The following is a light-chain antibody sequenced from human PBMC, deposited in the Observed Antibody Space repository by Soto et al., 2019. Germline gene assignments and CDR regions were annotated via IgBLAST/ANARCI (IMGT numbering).Light chain of an antibody. CDR2: DTS. J-gene: IGKJ1*01. CDR3: QQYSYRPPFT. Sequence: EMVMTQSPATLSVSPGERATLSCRASQSVSSKLAWYQQKPGQAPRLLIYDTSTRATGIPARFSGSGSGTEFTLTISSLQSEDFGVYYCQQYSYRPPFTFGQGTKVDI. V-gene: IGKV3-15*01. CDR1: QSVSSK.